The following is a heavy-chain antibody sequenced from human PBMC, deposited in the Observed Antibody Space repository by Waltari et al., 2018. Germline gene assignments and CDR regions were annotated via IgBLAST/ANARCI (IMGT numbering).Heavy chain of an antibody. CDR1: GGSISSGRYY. Sequence: QVQLQESGPGLVKPSQTLSLTCTVSGGSISSGRYYWSWLRQPAGKGLEWIGYIYTSGSTNYNPSLKSRVTISVDTSKNQFSLKLSSVTAADTAVYYCARATYYGGISPTYWGQGTLVTVSS. CDR3: ARATYYGGISPTY. D-gene: IGHD4-17*01. J-gene: IGHJ4*02. V-gene: IGHV4-61*09. CDR2: IYTSGST.